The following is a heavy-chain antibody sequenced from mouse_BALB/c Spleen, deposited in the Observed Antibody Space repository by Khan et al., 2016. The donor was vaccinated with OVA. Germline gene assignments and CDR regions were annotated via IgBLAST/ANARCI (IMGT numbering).Heavy chain of an antibody. V-gene: IGHV2-6-4*01. CDR3: ARAYYRSDGYYAMDY. D-gene: IGHD2-14*01. Sequence: QVQLKESGPGLVAPSQSLSITCTVSGFSLSRYNIHWVRQPPGKGLEWLGMIWGGGGTDYNSTLKSRLSISKDNSKSQVFLKMNSLHTDDSAMYYCARAYYRSDGYYAMDYWGQGTSVTVSS. J-gene: IGHJ4*01. CDR2: IWGGGGT. CDR1: GFSLSRYN.